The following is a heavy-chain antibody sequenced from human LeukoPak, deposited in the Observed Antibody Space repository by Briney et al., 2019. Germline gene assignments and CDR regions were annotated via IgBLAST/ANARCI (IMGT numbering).Heavy chain of an antibody. CDR2: ISGSGGST. J-gene: IGHJ4*02. CDR1: GFTFSNYR. V-gene: IGHV3-23*01. CDR3: AGRGSGSYFDY. Sequence: GGSLRLSCAASGFTFSNYRMNWVRQAPGKGLEWVSAISGSGGSTYYADSVKGRFTISRDNSKNTLYLQMHSLRAEDTAVYYCAGRGSGSYFDYWGQGTLVTVSS. D-gene: IGHD3-10*01.